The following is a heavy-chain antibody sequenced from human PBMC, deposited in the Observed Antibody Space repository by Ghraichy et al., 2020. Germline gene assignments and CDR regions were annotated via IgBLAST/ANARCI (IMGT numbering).Heavy chain of an antibody. CDR2: MYPDDSDT. Sequence: KVSCKGSGDTFYTKCIAWVLQTPGKGLEWVGIMYPDDSDTRYSPSFEGQVTISVDKSISTAYLQWSSLRASDTGMYYCARARSGSYYSAVDYWGQGTLVTVTS. CDR1: GDTFYTKC. D-gene: IGHD3-10*01. CDR3: ARARSGSYYSAVDY. J-gene: IGHJ4*02. V-gene: IGHV5-51*01.